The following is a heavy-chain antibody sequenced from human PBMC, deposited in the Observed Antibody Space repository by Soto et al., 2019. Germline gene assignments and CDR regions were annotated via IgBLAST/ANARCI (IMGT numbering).Heavy chain of an antibody. J-gene: IGHJ6*02. CDR2: ISAYNGNT. CDR1: GYTFTSYG. V-gene: IGHV1-18*01. CDR3: ARDRPSLPWFGELSYYYYYGMEV. D-gene: IGHD3-10*01. Sequence: ASVKVSCKASGYTFTSYGISWVRQAPGQGLEWMGWISAYNGNTNYAQKLQGRVTMTTDTSTSTAYMELRSLRSDDTAVYYCARDRPSLPWFGELSYYYYYGMEVWGQGTTVTVSS.